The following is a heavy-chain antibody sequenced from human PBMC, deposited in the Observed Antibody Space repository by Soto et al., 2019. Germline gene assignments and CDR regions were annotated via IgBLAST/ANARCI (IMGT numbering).Heavy chain of an antibody. D-gene: IGHD6-6*01. CDR3: ATDISARPRDWFDT. V-gene: IGHV1-18*01. CDR1: GYTFSNYG. CDR2: MSAYNGNT. Sequence: QVQLVQSGAEVKKPGASRKVSCKASGYTFSNYGIIWVRQSPGHGREWMGWMSAYNGNTNYKQNFKGRVTMTTDTSTSTGYMVLRVLTSVDTAVYFCATDISARPRDWFDTWGQGTLVTVSS. J-gene: IGHJ5*02.